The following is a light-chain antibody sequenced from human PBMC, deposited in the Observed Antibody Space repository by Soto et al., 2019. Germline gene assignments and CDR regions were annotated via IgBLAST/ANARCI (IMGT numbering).Light chain of an antibody. Sequence: EIVMTQSPATLSVSPGERATLSCRASQSVSSSYLAWYQQKPGQAPRLLIYGASSRATGIPDRFSGSGSGTDFTLTISRLEPEHFAVYYCQQYASSPGTFGQGTKVDIK. CDR1: QSVSSSY. CDR2: GAS. V-gene: IGKV3-20*01. CDR3: QQYASSPGT. J-gene: IGKJ1*01.